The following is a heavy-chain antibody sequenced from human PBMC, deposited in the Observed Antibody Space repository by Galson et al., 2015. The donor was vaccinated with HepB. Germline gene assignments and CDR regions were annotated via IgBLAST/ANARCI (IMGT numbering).Heavy chain of an antibody. CDR2: ISSSSSYI. CDR1: GFTFSSYT. CDR3: AKDRGYCSSTSCYTKLYSYYGVDV. J-gene: IGHJ6*02. V-gene: IGHV3-21*04. Sequence: SLRLSCAASGFTFSSYTMNWVRQAPGKGLEWVSLISSSSSYIYYTDSVKGRFTISRDNAKNSLYLQMNSLRAEDTALYYCAKDRGYCSSTSCYTKLYSYYGVDVWGQGTTVTVSS. D-gene: IGHD2-2*02.